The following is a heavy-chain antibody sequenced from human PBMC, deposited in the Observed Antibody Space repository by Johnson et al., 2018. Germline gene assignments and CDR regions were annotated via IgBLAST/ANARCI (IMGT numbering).Heavy chain of an antibody. V-gene: IGHV3-30*04. Sequence: QVQLVESGGGVVQPGRSLRLSCAASGFTFRSYAMHWVRQAPGQGLAWVALISYDGSNKYYADSVKGRFTISRDNSKNTLYLQMNRLRAEDTAVFYCAREDDYGDYKYYYYMDVWGKGTTVTVSS. D-gene: IGHD4-17*01. CDR2: ISYDGSNK. J-gene: IGHJ6*03. CDR1: GFTFRSYA. CDR3: AREDDYGDYKYYYYMDV.